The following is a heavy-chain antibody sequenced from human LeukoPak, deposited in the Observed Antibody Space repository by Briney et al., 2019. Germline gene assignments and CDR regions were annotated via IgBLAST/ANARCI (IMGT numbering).Heavy chain of an antibody. J-gene: IGHJ4*02. CDR3: ARYIAAAVFDY. Sequence: WVRQAPGKGLEWIGSIYYSGSTYYNPSLKSRVTISVDTSKNQFSLKLSSVTAADTAVYYCARYIAAAVFDYWGQGTLVTVSS. V-gene: IGHV4-39*01. D-gene: IGHD6-13*01. CDR2: IYYSGST.